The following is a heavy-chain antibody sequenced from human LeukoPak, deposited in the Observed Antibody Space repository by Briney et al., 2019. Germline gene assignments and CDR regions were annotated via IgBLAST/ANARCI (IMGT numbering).Heavy chain of an antibody. D-gene: IGHD3-16*01. CDR2: ISSSGRTI. Sequence: GGSLRLSCAASGFTFSDYYISWIRQAPGKGLEWVSYISSSGRTIQYADSVKGRFTIPRDNSKNTLYLQMNSLRDEDTAVYYCAKDRAYGLGNNDYWGQGTLVTVSS. CDR3: AKDRAYGLGNNDY. J-gene: IGHJ4*02. CDR1: GFTFSDYY. V-gene: IGHV3-11*04.